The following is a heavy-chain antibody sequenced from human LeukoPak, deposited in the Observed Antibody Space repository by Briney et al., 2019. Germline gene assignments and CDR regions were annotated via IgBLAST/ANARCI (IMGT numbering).Heavy chain of an antibody. J-gene: IGHJ4*02. Sequence: GGSLRLSCAASGFTFSSHAMHWVRQAPGKGLEWVAFIWFDGSNKHYADSVKGRFTISRDNSEDTLYLQMNSLRAEDTAVYYCVRDPSGSGFAFDSWGQGALVTVSS. V-gene: IGHV3-33*08. D-gene: IGHD1-1*01. CDR1: GFTFSSHA. CDR2: IWFDGSNK. CDR3: VRDPSGSGFAFDS.